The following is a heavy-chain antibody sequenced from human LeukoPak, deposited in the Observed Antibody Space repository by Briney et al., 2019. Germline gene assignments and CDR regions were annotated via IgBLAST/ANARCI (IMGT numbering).Heavy chain of an antibody. CDR1: GYSISSGYY. Sequence: SETLSLTCAVSGYSISSGYYWGLIRQPPVKGLEWIGSIYHSGSTYYNPSLKSRVTISVDTSKNQFSLKLSSVTAADTAVYYCARPTYSGSYSGAFDIWGQGTMVTVSS. D-gene: IGHD1-26*01. CDR3: ARPTYSGSYSGAFDI. CDR2: IYHSGST. J-gene: IGHJ3*02. V-gene: IGHV4-38-2*01.